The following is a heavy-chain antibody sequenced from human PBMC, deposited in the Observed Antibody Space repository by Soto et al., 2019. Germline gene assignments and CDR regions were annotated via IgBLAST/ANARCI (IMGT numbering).Heavy chain of an antibody. Sequence: LRLSCAASGFSFNLHEMNWVRQAPLKGLEWISYSGTSGSSKYYAYSVQCRFTISRDNTKNSLYLEMNSLRGDDTGIYYCARAGGSRAFDWPYFDSWGQGTPVTVSS. CDR3: ARAGGSRAFDWPYFDS. V-gene: IGHV3-48*03. CDR1: GFSFNLHE. CDR2: SGTSGSSK. D-gene: IGHD3-9*01. J-gene: IGHJ4*02.